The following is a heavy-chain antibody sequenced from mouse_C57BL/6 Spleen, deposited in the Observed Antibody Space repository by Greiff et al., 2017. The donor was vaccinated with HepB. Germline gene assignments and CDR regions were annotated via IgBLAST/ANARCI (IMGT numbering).Heavy chain of an antibody. V-gene: IGHV3-6*01. Sequence: EVQLVESGPGLVKPSQSLSLTCSVTGYSITSGYYWNWIRQFPGNKLEWMGYISYDGSNNYNPSLKNRISITRDTSKNQFFLKLNSVTTEDTATYYCARDFITTVVPYFDYWGQGTTLTVSS. CDR1: GYSITSGYY. CDR2: ISYDGSN. J-gene: IGHJ2*01. CDR3: ARDFITTVVPYFDY. D-gene: IGHD1-1*01.